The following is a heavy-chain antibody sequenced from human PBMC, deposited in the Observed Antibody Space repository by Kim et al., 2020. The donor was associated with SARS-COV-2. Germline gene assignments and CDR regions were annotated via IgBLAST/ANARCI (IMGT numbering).Heavy chain of an antibody. CDR3: VKGATIS. CDR2: LNQDGSEK. Sequence: GGSLRLSCAASGFTFTDYWMNWVRQAPGKGLEWVANLNQDGSEKYFVDSVKGRFTISRDNAKNAVYLQMNSLRVEDTAVYYCVKGATISWGQGALVIVPS. J-gene: IGHJ5*02. V-gene: IGHV3-7*03. CDR1: GFTFTDYW.